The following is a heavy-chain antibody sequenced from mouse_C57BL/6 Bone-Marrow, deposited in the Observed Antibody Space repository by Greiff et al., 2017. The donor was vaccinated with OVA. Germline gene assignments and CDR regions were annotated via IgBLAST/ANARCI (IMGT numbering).Heavy chain of an antibody. D-gene: IGHD3-2*02. V-gene: IGHV2-2*01. J-gene: IGHJ4*01. CDR1: GFSLTSYG. CDR3: AEQLRPPYYYAMDY. CDR2: IWSGGST. Sequence: VQLVESGPGLVQPSQSLSITCTVSGFSLTSYGVHWVRQYPGKGLEWLGVIWSGGSTDYNAAFISRLSISKDNSKSQVFFKMNSLQADDTAIYYCAEQLRPPYYYAMDYWGQGTSVTVSS.